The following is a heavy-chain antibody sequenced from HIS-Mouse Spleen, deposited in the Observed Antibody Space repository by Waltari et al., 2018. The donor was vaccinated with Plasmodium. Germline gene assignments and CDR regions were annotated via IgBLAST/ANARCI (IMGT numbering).Heavy chain of an antibody. V-gene: IGHV3-30*18. Sequence: QVQLVESGGGVVQPGRSLRLSCAASGFTFSSYGMPWVRQAPGKGVEWVAVISYDGSNKYYADSVKGRFTISRDNSKNTLYLQMNSLRAEDTAVYYCAKDRRSSSWYVDYWGQGTLVTVSS. CDR1: GFTFSSYG. D-gene: IGHD6-13*01. CDR2: ISYDGSNK. CDR3: AKDRRSSSWYVDY. J-gene: IGHJ4*02.